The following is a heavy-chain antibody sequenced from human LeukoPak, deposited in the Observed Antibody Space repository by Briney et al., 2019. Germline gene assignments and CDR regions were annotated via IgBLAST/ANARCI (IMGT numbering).Heavy chain of an antibody. Sequence: GASVKVSCKASGYTFTGYYMHWVRQAPGQGLEWMGWINPNSGGTNYAQKFQGRVTMTRDTSISTAYMDLASLRSDDTAVYYCTIFGYCNSSSCLGDHWGQGTLVTVSS. CDR1: GYTFTGYY. V-gene: IGHV1-2*02. CDR2: INPNSGGT. J-gene: IGHJ4*02. D-gene: IGHD2-2*01. CDR3: TIFGYCNSSSCLGDH.